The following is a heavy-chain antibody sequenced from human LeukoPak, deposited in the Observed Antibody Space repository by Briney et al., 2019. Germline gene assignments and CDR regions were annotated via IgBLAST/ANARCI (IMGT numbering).Heavy chain of an antibody. CDR3: ARGGGLDV. D-gene: IGHD3-16*01. CDR1: RFSSSNHS. V-gene: IGHV3-7*03. J-gene: IGHJ6*02. Sequence: GGSLRLSCAASRFSSSNHSMNWVRQAPGKGLEWVASINHNGNVNYYVDSVKGRFTISRDNAKNSLYLQMSNLRAEDTAVYFCARGGGLDVWGQGATVTVSS. CDR2: INHNGNVN.